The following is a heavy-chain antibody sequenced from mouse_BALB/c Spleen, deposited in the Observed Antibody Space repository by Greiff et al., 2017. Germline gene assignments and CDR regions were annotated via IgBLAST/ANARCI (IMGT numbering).Heavy chain of an antibody. CDR3: ARHGIYYGSSDYYAMDY. V-gene: IGHV5-12-2*01. CDR1: GFTFSSYT. J-gene: IGHJ4*01. D-gene: IGHD1-1*01. CDR2: ISNGGGST. Sequence: EVKVVESGGGLVQPGGSLKLSCAASGFTFSSYTMSWVRQTPEKRLEWVAYISNGGGSTYYPDTVKGRFTISRDNAKNTLYLQMSSLKSEDTAMYYCARHGIYYGSSDYYAMDYWGQGTSVTVSS.